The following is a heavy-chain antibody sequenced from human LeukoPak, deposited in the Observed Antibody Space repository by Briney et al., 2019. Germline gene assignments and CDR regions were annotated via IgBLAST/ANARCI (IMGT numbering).Heavy chain of an antibody. J-gene: IGHJ4*02. Sequence: GGTLRLSCAASGFMFSSYGVSWVRQAPGKGLEWVSAITGSGDGAYYADSVKGRFTISKDISKKTLYLRMNSLRAEDTAVYYCAKASNYGEFDYWGQGTLVTVSS. D-gene: IGHD4-17*01. CDR1: GFMFSSYG. CDR3: AKASNYGEFDY. V-gene: IGHV3-23*01. CDR2: ITGSGDGA.